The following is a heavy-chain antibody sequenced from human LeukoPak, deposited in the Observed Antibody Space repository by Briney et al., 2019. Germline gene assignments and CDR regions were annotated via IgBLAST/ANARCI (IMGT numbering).Heavy chain of an antibody. V-gene: IGHV3-23*01. D-gene: IGHD5-12*01. CDR3: AKQNAFGSAYDLSYIDY. CDR1: GFTFSSYA. CDR2: ISASGGST. Sequence: GGSLRLSCAASGFTFSSYAMSWVRQAPGKGLEWVSTISASGGSTYYADSVKGRFTISRDNSKNTLYLQMNSLRAEDTAVYYCAKQNAFGSAYDLSYIDYWGQGTLVTVSS. J-gene: IGHJ4*02.